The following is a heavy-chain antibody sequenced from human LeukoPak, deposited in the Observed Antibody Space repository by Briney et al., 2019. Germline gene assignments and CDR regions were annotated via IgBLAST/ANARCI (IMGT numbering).Heavy chain of an antibody. Sequence: ASVKVSCKASGYTFTGYYMHWVRRAPGQGLEWMGWINPNSGGTNYAQKFQGRVTMTRDTSISTAYMELSRLRSDDTAVYHCARDSSSSFNWFDPWGQGTLVTVSS. CDR1: GYTFTGYY. V-gene: IGHV1-2*02. CDR2: INPNSGGT. D-gene: IGHD6-13*01. J-gene: IGHJ5*02. CDR3: ARDSSSSFNWFDP.